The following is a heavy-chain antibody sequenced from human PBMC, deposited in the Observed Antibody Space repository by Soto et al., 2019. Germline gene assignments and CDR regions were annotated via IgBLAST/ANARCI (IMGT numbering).Heavy chain of an antibody. CDR2: ISYDGSKG. V-gene: IGHV3-30-3*01. J-gene: IGHJ4*02. Sequence: QVQLVESGGGVVQPGKSLRLSCAASGFTFRSYSLHWVRQAPGKGLEWMASISYDGSKGQYADSVKGRFTISRDNSKNTLYLQMNSLRPEDTAVYYCSADYYDGWSGHSGTGDYFNYWGQGTLVAVSS. CDR3: SADYYDGWSGHSGTGDYFNY. CDR1: GFTFRSYS. D-gene: IGHD3-3*01.